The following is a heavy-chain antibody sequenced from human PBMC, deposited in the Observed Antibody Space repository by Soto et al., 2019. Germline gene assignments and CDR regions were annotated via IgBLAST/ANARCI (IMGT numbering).Heavy chain of an antibody. J-gene: IGHJ5*02. CDR3: AKTGYGGQNWFDH. CDR1: GFTFSSYA. D-gene: IGHD4-17*01. V-gene: IGHV3-23*01. CDR2: ISGSGGST. Sequence: EVQLLESGGGLVQPGGSLRLSCAASGFTFSSYAMSWVRQAPGKGLEWVSAISGSGGSTYYADSVKGRFTISRDNSKNTLYLQMNSLRAEYTAVDYCAKTGYGGQNWFDHGGQGTLVTVSS.